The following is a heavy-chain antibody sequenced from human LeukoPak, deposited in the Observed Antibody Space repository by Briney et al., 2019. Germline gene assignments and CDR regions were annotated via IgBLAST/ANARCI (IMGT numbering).Heavy chain of an antibody. V-gene: IGHV3-30*18. CDR3: AKTLYGSGKGVDY. CDR2: ISYDGSNK. J-gene: IGHJ4*02. CDR1: GFTFSSYA. Sequence: GGSLRLSCAASGFTFSSYAMHWVRQAPGKGLEWVAVISYDGSNKYYADSVKGRFTISRDNSKNTLYLQMNSLRAEDTAVYYCAKTLYGSGKGVDYWGQGTLVTVSS. D-gene: IGHD3-10*01.